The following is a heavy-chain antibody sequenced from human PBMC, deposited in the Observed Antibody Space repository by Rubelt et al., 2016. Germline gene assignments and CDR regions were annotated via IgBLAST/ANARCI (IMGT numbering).Heavy chain of an antibody. CDR1: GFTFSSYG. CDR3: AKNRYYYGSGSYGLFDY. CDR2: IRYDGSNK. Sequence: GGVVQPGGSLRLSCAASGFTFSSYGMHWVRQAPGKGLEWVAFIRYDGSNKYYADSVKGRFTISRDNSKNTLYLQMNSLRAEDTAVYYCAKNRYYYGSGSYGLFDYWGQGTLVTVSS. J-gene: IGHJ4*02. D-gene: IGHD3-10*01. V-gene: IGHV3-30*02.